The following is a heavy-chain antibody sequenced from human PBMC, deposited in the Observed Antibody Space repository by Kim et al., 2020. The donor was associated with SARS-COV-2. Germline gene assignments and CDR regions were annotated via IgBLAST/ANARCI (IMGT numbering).Heavy chain of an antibody. CDR1: GFTFSSYG. Sequence: GGSLRLSCAASGFTFSSYGMHWVRQAPGKGLEWVAVIWYDGSNKYYADSVKGRFTISRDNSKNTLYLQMNSLRAEDTAVYYCAKDRSRFGRNWFDPWGQGTLVTVSS. D-gene: IGHD3-3*01. CDR2: IWYDGSNK. CDR3: AKDRSRFGRNWFDP. V-gene: IGHV3-33*06. J-gene: IGHJ5*02.